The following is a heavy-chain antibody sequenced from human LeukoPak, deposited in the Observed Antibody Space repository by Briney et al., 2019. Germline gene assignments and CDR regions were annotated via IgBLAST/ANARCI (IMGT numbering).Heavy chain of an antibody. J-gene: IGHJ5*02. V-gene: IGHV4-39*07. CDR2: IFYSGST. D-gene: IGHD4-17*01. CDR3: ARATTVSMGWFDP. Sequence: SETLSLTCTVSGGSISSSSHYWGWIRQPPGKGLEWIGSIFYSGSTYYNLSLKSRVTISVDTSKNQFSLKLSSVTAADTAVYYCARATTVSMGWFDPWGQGTLVTVS. CDR1: GGSISSSSHY.